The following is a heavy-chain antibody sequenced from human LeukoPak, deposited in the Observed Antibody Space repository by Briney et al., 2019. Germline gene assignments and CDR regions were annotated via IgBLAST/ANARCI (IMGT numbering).Heavy chain of an antibody. V-gene: IGHV3-23*01. J-gene: IGHJ4*02. Sequence: TGGSLRLSCAASGFSFCRYAVSWVRAAPGGGLEWVSHMCGSGSSTYYADSVKGRFTISRDNSKNTLYLRMNSLRADGTALYYCAKTFGNGDYSGFDYWGQGTLVTVSS. D-gene: IGHD4-17*01. CDR2: MCGSGSST. CDR1: GFSFCRYA. CDR3: AKTFGNGDYSGFDY.